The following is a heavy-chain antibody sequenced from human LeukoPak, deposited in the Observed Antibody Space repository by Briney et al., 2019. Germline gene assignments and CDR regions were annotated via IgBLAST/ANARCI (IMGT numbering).Heavy chain of an antibody. CDR2: IYYSGST. V-gene: IGHV4-39*01. CDR3: ARLLRYYYYMDV. Sequence: SETLSLTCTVSGGSTSSTSSQYWGWIRQPPGKGLEWIGHIYYSGSTFYNPSLKARVTISVDTSRNQFSLKLTSVTAADTALYYCARLLRYYYYMDVWGKGTTVTVPS. J-gene: IGHJ6*03. D-gene: IGHD3-16*01. CDR1: GGSTSSTSSQY.